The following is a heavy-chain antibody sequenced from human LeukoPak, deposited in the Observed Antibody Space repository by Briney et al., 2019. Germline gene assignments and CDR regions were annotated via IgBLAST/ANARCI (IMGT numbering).Heavy chain of an antibody. CDR3: ARDRLVRGLGAFDI. J-gene: IGHJ3*02. Sequence: PGGSPRLSRAASAFAPSRYEMNSVRQAPGKGLEWVSSISSSSSYIYYADSVKGRFTISRDNAKNSLYLQMNSLRAEDTAVYYCARDRLVRGLGAFDIWGQGTMVTVSS. CDR1: AFAPSRYE. V-gene: IGHV3-21*01. D-gene: IGHD3-10*01. CDR2: ISSSSSYI.